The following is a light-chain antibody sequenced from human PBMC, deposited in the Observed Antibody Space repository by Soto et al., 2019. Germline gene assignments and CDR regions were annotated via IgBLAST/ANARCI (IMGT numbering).Light chain of an antibody. CDR2: SAS. CDR1: QDISVY. Sequence: DIQMTQSPSSLSASVGDRVTITCRASQDISVYSAWYQQKPGKVPKLLIYSASTLQSGVPSRFSGSGSGTDFTLTISSLQPEDVATYYCQKFNTAPLTFGQGTRLEMK. CDR3: QKFNTAPLT. J-gene: IGKJ5*01. V-gene: IGKV1-27*01.